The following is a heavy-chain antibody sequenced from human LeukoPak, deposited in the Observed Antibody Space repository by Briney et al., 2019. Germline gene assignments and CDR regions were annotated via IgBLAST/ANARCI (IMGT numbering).Heavy chain of an antibody. D-gene: IGHD1-20*01. CDR1: GFTFSSHG. CDR3: ARYNCAYHTVDY. Sequence: PGRSLRLSCVASGFTFSSHGMRWVRQAPGKGLEWVAIIWYDGSNQYYADSVKGRFTVSRDNSENTLYLQMNSLRAEDTALYYCARYNCAYHTVDYWGQGTLVTVSS. V-gene: IGHV3-33*01. J-gene: IGHJ4*02. CDR2: IWYDGSNQ.